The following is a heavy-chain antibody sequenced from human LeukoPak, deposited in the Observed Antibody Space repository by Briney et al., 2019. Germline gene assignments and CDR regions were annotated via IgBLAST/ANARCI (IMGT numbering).Heavy chain of an antibody. CDR3: ARDRLYYCGSGSDY. D-gene: IGHD3-10*01. CDR2: ISAYSGNT. J-gene: IGHJ4*02. CDR1: GYTFTSYG. Sequence: GASVKVSCKASGYTFTSYGISWVRQAPGQGLEWMGWISAYSGNTNYAQKLQGRVTMTTDTSTSTAYMELRSLRSDDTAVYYCARDRLYYCGSGSDYWGQGTLVTVSS. V-gene: IGHV1-18*04.